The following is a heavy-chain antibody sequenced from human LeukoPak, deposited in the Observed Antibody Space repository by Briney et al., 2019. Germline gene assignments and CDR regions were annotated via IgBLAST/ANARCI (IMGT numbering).Heavy chain of an antibody. Sequence: SGPTLVKPTQTLTLTCTFSGFSLSTSGVGVGWIRQPPGKALEWLALIYWDDDKRYSPSLKSRLTITKDTSKNQVVLTMTNMDPVDTATYYCAHRPQVPRGSRGYYYYGMDVWGQGTTVTVSS. D-gene: IGHD6-13*01. V-gene: IGHV2-5*02. CDR1: GFSLSTSGVG. CDR3: AHRPQVPRGSRGYYYYGMDV. J-gene: IGHJ6*02. CDR2: IYWDDDK.